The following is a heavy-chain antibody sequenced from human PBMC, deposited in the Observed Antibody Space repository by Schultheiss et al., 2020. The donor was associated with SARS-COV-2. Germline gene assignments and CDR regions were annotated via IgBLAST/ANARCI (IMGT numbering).Heavy chain of an antibody. CDR3: ARIYSSGWYRVLYNWFDP. Sequence: SQTLSLTCTVSGGSISSSSYYWGWILQPPGKGLEWIGSIYYSGSTYYNPSLKSRVTISVDTSKNQFSLKLSSVTAADTAVYYCARIYSSGWYRVLYNWFDPWGQGTLVTVSS. V-gene: IGHV4-39*01. CDR2: IYYSGST. J-gene: IGHJ5*02. D-gene: IGHD6-19*01. CDR1: GGSISSSSYY.